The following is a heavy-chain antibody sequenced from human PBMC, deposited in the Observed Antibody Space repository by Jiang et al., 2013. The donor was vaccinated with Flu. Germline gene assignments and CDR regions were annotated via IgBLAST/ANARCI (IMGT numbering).Heavy chain of an antibody. D-gene: IGHD2-21*02. Sequence: GAEVKKPGESLKISCKGSGYSFTSYWIGWVRQMPGKGLEWMGIIYPGDSDTRYSPSFQGQVTISADKSISTAYLQWSSLKASDTAMYYCARLAYCGGDCYSEFDYWGQGTLVTVSS. CDR1: GYSFTSYW. V-gene: IGHV5-51*03. CDR3: ARLAYCGGDCYSEFDY. CDR2: IYPGDSDT. J-gene: IGHJ4*02.